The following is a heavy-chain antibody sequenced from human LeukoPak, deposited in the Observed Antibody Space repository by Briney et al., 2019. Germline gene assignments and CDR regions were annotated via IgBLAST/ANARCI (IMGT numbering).Heavy chain of an antibody. CDR2: IKQDGSEK. V-gene: IGHV3-7*01. CDR1: GFTFSSYW. J-gene: IGHJ4*02. D-gene: IGHD3-22*01. CDR3: ARGRFHHDSSGYSSFYH. Sequence: GGSLRLSCAASGFTFSSYWMSWVRQAPGKGLEWVANIKQDGSEKYYVDSVTGRFTISRDNAQKSLHLQMSSLRAEDTAVYYCARGRFHHDSSGYSSFYHWGQGTLVTVSS.